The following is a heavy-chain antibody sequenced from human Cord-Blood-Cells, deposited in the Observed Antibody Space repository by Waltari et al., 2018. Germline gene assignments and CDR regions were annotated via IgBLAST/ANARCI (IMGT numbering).Heavy chain of an antibody. Sequence: QVQLVESGGDVVQPGRSLRLSCAASGFTFSSYGMHWVRQAPGKGLEWVAVIWYDGSNKYYADSVKGRFTISRDNSKNTLYLQMNSLRAEDTAVYYCARDIATTGIAFDIWGQGTMVTVSS. CDR2: IWYDGSNK. CDR1: GFTFSSYG. V-gene: IGHV3-33*01. J-gene: IGHJ3*02. D-gene: IGHD1-1*01. CDR3: ARDIATTGIAFDI.